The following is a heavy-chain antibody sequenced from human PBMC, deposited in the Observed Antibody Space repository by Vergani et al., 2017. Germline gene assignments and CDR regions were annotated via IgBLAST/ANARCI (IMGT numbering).Heavy chain of an antibody. CDR3: AREERSNTSPCVGD. CDR1: GFTFSNSA. J-gene: IGHJ4*02. D-gene: IGHD2/OR15-2a*01. Sequence: EVHLLESGGGQVEAGGSLRLSCVASGFTFSNSAMSWVRQTSGKGLEWVSAISGHGDRTYYADSVKGRFTISRDNSKNTVYLQMNSLKAEDRATYYCAREERSNTSPCVGDWGKGTLVA. CDR2: ISGHGDRT. V-gene: IGHV3-23*01.